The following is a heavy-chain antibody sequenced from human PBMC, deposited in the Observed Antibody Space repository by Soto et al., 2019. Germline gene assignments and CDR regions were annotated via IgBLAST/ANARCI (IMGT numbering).Heavy chain of an antibody. J-gene: IGHJ4*02. CDR2: ISGSGEST. V-gene: IGHV3-23*01. D-gene: IGHD1-7*01. CDR1: GFTFSSCA. CDR3: AKDRWNYDYFDF. Sequence: GGSLRLSCVASGFTFSSCAMNWVRQAPGKGLEWVSTISGSGESTYYADSVEGRFTISRDNSKSTLYLQMNSLRAEDTAVYYSAKDRWNYDYFDFWGQGRLVTVSS.